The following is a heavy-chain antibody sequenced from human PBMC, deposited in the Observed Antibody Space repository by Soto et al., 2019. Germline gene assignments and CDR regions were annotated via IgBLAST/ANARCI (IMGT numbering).Heavy chain of an antibody. CDR3: ARGYSIDH. D-gene: IGHD5-18*01. CDR1: GFTFSSFW. CDR2: IKQSGSET. V-gene: IGHV3-7*03. Sequence: GGSLRLSCAASGFTFSSFWMPWVRQAPGKGLEWVANIKQSGSETYYVDSVKGRFTISRDDAKNSVYLQMNTLRAEDTAVYYCARGYSIDHWGQGTLVTVSS. J-gene: IGHJ5*02.